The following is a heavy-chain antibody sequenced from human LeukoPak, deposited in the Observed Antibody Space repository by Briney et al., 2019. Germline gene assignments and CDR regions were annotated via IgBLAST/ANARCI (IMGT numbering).Heavy chain of an antibody. D-gene: IGHD3-22*01. CDR1: GGSFSGYY. J-gene: IGHJ3*02. Sequence: SETLSLTCAVYGGSFSGYYWSWIRQPPGKGLEWIGEINHSGSTNYNPSLKSRVTISVDTSKNQFSLKLSSVTAADTAVYYCARAQRLRDDSSGYYYGAFDIWGQGTMVTVSS. CDR3: ARAQRLRDDSSGYYYGAFDI. CDR2: INHSGST. V-gene: IGHV4-34*01.